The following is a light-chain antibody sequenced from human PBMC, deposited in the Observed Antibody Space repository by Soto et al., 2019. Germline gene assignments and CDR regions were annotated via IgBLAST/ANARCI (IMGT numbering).Light chain of an antibody. V-gene: IGKV2-30*01. J-gene: IGKJ4*01. CDR1: HSLVYSGGEYF. Sequence: VVVAQSPLSLPVTLGQPASISCRSSHSLVYSGGEYFLNGFQQRPGQSPRRLIYQLSTRDSGVPDTFSGSGAGTHFTLKISRVGADDVAVYYCMQGTHWPLTFGGGTKVEIK. CDR3: MQGTHWPLT. CDR2: QLS.